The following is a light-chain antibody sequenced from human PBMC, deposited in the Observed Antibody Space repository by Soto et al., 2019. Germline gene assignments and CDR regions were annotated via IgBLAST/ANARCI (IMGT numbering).Light chain of an antibody. Sequence: EIVMTQSPATLSVSPGERVTLSCRASQSVRTYLAWYQHKPGQPPRLLIYGASTRATGIPARFSGSGSGTDFTLTISSLPSEDSAVYFCQQCSDWPLFTFGQGTRLEIK. CDR2: GAS. V-gene: IGKV3-15*01. J-gene: IGKJ5*01. CDR1: QSVRTY. CDR3: QQCSDWPLFT.